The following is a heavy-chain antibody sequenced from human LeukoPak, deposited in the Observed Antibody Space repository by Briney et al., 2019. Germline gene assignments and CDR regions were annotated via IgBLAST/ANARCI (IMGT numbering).Heavy chain of an antibody. CDR2: INHSGST. CDR3: GRGGPNTSQARGYSYGKFDY. J-gene: IGHJ4*02. D-gene: IGHD5-18*01. CDR1: GVALSGYS. Sequence: SETLSLTCAVYGVALSGYSTSWVSQPPGKGLEWVGGINHSGSTNYNPSLTSRVTISVDTSNNQFSLKLHSAAAAETALYYCGRGGPNTSQARGYSYGKFDYWGQGTLVTVSS. V-gene: IGHV4-34*01.